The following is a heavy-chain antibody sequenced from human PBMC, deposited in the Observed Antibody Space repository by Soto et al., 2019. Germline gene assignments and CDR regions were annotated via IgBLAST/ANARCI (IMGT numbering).Heavy chain of an antibody. V-gene: IGHV4-39*01. CDR3: ARLRIYCSGGSCYYYFDY. J-gene: IGHJ4*02. CDR1: GGSLSTSSSY. Sequence: QLQLQESGPGLVKPSETLSLTCTVSGGSLSTSSSYWGWIRQPPGKGLEWLGNIYSNGNTYYNPSLTSPVTISVDTSKNQFSLKLGSVTAADTAVYYCARLRIYCSGGSCYYYFDYWGQGPLVTVSS. CDR2: IYSNGNT. D-gene: IGHD2-15*01.